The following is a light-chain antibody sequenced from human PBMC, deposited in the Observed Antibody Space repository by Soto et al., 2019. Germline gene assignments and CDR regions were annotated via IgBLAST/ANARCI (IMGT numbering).Light chain of an antibody. Sequence: QSVLTQPASVSGSPGQSITISCTGTSSDVGGYNYVSWYQQHPGKAPKLMIYDVSNRPSVVSNRFSGSKSGNTASLTISGLQAEEEADYYCSSYTSSSTPVFGGGTKVTVL. CDR3: SSYTSSSTPV. CDR2: DVS. V-gene: IGLV2-14*01. J-gene: IGLJ2*01. CDR1: SSDVGGYNY.